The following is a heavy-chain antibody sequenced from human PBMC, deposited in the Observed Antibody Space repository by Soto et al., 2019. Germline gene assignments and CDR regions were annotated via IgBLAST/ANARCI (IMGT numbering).Heavy chain of an antibody. J-gene: IGHJ4*01. CDR3: AKEVTVAGDFDY. D-gene: IGHD6-19*01. V-gene: IGHV3-30*18. Sequence: PGGSLRLSCIAAVFTFSTYGNHWVRQAPGKGLEWVAVISSDGSTKYYADSVKGRFTISRDNYKNTLYLQMESLRPEDTAVYYCAKEVTVAGDFDYWGHGTLVTVSS. CDR2: ISSDGSTK. CDR1: VFTFSTYG.